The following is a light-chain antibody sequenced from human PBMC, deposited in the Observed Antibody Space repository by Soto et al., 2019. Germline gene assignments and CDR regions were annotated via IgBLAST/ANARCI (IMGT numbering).Light chain of an antibody. J-gene: IGKJ5*01. CDR3: QQYNNWPPST. Sequence: EIVLTQSPGTLSLSPGDRATLSCRASQSVSSNLAWYQQKPGQAPRLLIYGASTRATGIPARFSGSGSGTEFTLTLSSLQSEDFAVYYCQQYNNWPPSTLGQGTRLEIK. CDR1: QSVSSN. CDR2: GAS. V-gene: IGKV3-15*01.